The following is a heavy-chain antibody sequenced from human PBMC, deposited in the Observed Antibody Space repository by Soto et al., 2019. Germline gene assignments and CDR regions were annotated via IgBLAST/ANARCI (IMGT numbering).Heavy chain of an antibody. CDR2: ISAYNGNT. V-gene: IGHV1-18*01. Sequence: GASVKVSCKASGYTFTSYGISWVRQAPGQGLEWMGWISAYNGNTNYAQKLQGRVTMTTDTSTSTAYMELRSLRSDDTAVYYCARGYCSGGSCYTRYYYYYMDVWGKGTTVTVSS. CDR3: ARGYCSGGSCYTRYYYYYMDV. J-gene: IGHJ6*03. D-gene: IGHD2-15*01. CDR1: GYTFTSYG.